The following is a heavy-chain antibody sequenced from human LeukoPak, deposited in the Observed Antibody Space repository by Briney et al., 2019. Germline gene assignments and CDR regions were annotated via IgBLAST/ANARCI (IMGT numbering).Heavy chain of an antibody. CDR3: ARVRYSYGYASAFDI. Sequence: GGSLGLSCAASGFTFDDYGMSWVRQAPGKGLEWVSGINWNGGSTGYADSVKGRFTISRDNAKNSLYLQMNSLRAEDTALYYCARVRYSYGYASAFDIWGQGTMVTVSS. D-gene: IGHD5-18*01. J-gene: IGHJ3*02. V-gene: IGHV3-20*04. CDR2: INWNGGST. CDR1: GFTFDDYG.